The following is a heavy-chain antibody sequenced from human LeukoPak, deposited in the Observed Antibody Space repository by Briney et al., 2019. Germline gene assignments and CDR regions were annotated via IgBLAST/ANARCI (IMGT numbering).Heavy chain of an antibody. J-gene: IGHJ4*02. CDR2: ISSSSSYK. V-gene: IGHV3-21*01. Sequence: PGGSLRLSCAASGFTFSSYSMNWVRQAPGKGLEWVSSISSSSSYKYYADSVKGRFTISRDNAKNSLYLQMNSLRAEDTAVYYCATSTSSSGPTRDWGQGTLVTVSS. CDR1: GFTFSSYS. CDR3: ATSTSSSGPTRD. D-gene: IGHD6-19*01.